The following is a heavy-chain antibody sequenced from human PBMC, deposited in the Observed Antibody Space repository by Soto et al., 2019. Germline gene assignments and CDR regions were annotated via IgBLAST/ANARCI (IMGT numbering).Heavy chain of an antibody. CDR3: TTDLYYYDSSGYYSGDAFDI. V-gene: IGHV3-15*01. J-gene: IGHJ3*02. Sequence: XGSLRLSCAASGFTFSNAWMSWVRQAPGKGLDWVGRIKSKTDGGTTDYAAPVKGRFTISRDDSKNTLYLQMNSLKTEDTAVYYCTTDLYYYDSSGYYSGDAFDIWGQGTMVTVSS. CDR2: IKSKTDGGTT. CDR1: GFTFSNAW. D-gene: IGHD3-22*01.